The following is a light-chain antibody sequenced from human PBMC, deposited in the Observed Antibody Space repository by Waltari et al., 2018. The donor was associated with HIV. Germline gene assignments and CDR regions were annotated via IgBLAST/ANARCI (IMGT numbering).Light chain of an antibody. CDR3: QAWDSSTVV. CDR2: QDS. V-gene: IGLV3-1*01. CDR1: KSGDKY. Sequence: SYELTQPPSVSVSPGQTASIPCSGDKSGDKYACWYQQKPGQSPVVVIYQDSKRPSGIPERFSGSNSGNTATLTISGTQAMDEADYYCQAWDSSTVVFGGGTKLTVL. J-gene: IGLJ2*01.